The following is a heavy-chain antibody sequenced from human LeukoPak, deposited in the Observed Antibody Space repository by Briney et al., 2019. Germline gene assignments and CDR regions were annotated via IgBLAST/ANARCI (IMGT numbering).Heavy chain of an antibody. Sequence: ASVKVSCMASGYTFTSYGISWVRQAPGQGREWVGGIIPIFGTTNYAQKFQGRVTITADESRSTTYMELSSLRSEDTAVYYCARSPGYSSSWYLDYWGQGTLVTVSS. D-gene: IGHD6-13*01. CDR2: IIPIFGTT. CDR1: GYTFTSYG. CDR3: ARSPGYSSSWYLDY. V-gene: IGHV1-69*13. J-gene: IGHJ4*02.